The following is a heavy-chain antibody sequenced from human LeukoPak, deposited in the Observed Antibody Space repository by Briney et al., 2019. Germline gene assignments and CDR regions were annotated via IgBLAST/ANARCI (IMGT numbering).Heavy chain of an antibody. CDR3: ARSHMITFGGVIVQANWFDP. V-gene: IGHV1-46*01. J-gene: IGHJ5*02. CDR2: INPSGGST. CDR1: GYTFTSYY. Sequence: ASVKVSCKASGYTFTSYYMHWVRQAPGQGLEWMGIINPSGGSTGYAQKFQGRVTMTRDTSISTAYMELSRLRSDDTAVYYCARSHMITFGGVIVQANWFDPWGQGTLVTVSS. D-gene: IGHD3-16*02.